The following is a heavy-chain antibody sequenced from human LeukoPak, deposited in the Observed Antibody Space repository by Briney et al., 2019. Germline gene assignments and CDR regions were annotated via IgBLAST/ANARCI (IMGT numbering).Heavy chain of an antibody. CDR3: ARARYCSGGSCSNGLDY. CDR2: INPSGGST. J-gene: IGHJ4*02. CDR1: GYTFTSYY. Sequence: GASVKVSCKASGYTFTSYYMHWVRQAPGQGLEWMGIINPSGGSTSYAQKFQGRVTMTRDTSTSTVYMELSSLRSEDTAVYYCARARYCSGGSCSNGLDYWGQGTLVTVSS. D-gene: IGHD2-15*01. V-gene: IGHV1-46*01.